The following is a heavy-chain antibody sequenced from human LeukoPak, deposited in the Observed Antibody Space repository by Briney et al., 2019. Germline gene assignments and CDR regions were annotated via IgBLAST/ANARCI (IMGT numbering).Heavy chain of an antibody. V-gene: IGHV3-74*01. J-gene: IGHJ4*02. Sequence: PGGSLRLSCAASGFTFSSYRMHWVRQAPGKGLVCVSRINDDGGDTTYADSVKGRFTISRDNAKNTLYLQMNSVRAEDTAVYYCTTDSGYTSPLWGQGTLVTVSS. CDR3: TTDSGYTSPL. CDR1: GFTFSSYR. CDR2: INDDGGDT. D-gene: IGHD5-18*01.